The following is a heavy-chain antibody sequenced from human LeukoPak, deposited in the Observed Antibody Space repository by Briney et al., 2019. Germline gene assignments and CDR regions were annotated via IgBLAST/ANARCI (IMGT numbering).Heavy chain of an antibody. D-gene: IGHD3-22*01. CDR3: AKDGYYYDSSGSYFDY. V-gene: IGHV3-48*01. J-gene: IGHJ4*02. CDR1: EFTFSSYS. CDR2: ISSSGSTI. Sequence: GGSLRLSCAASEFTFSSYSMNWVRQAPGRGLEWVSYISSSGSTIYYADSVKGRFTISRDNSKNTLYLQMNSLRAEDTAVYYCAKDGYYYDSSGSYFDYWGQGTLVTVSS.